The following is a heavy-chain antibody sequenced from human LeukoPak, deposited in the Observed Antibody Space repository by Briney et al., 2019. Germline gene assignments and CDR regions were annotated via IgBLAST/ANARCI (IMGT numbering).Heavy chain of an antibody. CDR2: IYNGGST. J-gene: IGHJ5*02. CDR1: AFSISSNY. D-gene: IGHD1-7*01. CDR3: ASNWNYGWFDP. Sequence: SETLSLTCTVYAFSISSNYWSWVRQPPGKGLEWIVYIYNGGSTYYNPPLKSGVTTSETTSKNQFSLKLTFWTAEPTAVYYCASNWNYGWFDPWGQGTLVTVSS. V-gene: IGHV4-59*12.